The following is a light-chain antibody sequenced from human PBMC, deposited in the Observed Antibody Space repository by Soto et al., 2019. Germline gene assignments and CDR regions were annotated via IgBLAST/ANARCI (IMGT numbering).Light chain of an antibody. J-gene: IGKJ1*01. V-gene: IGKV2-28*01. CDR1: QSLLYSNGYNY. Sequence: DIVMTQSPLSLPVTPGEPASISCRSSQSLLYSNGYNYLDWYLQKPGQSPQLLIHLGSNRSSGVPDRFSGSGSGTDFTLKIRRVEAEDVGVYYCMQALQTPPWTFGQGTKVEIK. CDR3: MQALQTPPWT. CDR2: LGS.